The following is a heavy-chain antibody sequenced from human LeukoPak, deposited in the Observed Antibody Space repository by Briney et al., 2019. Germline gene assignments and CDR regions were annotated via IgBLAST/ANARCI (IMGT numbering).Heavy chain of an antibody. V-gene: IGHV4-30-4*01. D-gene: IGHD2-21*02. CDR2: IYYSGST. Sequence: PSQTLSLTCTVSGGSISSGDYYWSWIRQPPGKGLEWIGYIYYSGSTYYNPSLKGRVTISVDTSKNQFSLKLSSVTAADTAVYYCARSAYCGGDCYRYYYYYGMDVWGQGTTVTVSS. CDR1: GGSISSGDYY. J-gene: IGHJ6*02. CDR3: ARSAYCGGDCYRYYYYYGMDV.